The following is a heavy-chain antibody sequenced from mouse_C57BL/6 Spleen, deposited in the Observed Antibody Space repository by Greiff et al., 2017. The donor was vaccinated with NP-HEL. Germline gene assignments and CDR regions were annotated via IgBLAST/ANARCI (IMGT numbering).Heavy chain of an antibody. J-gene: IGHJ2*01. CDR2: IDPSDSET. Sequence: QVQLKQPGAELVRPGSSVQLSCKASGYTFTSYWMPWVKQRPIQGLEWIGNIDPSDSETHYNQKFKDKATLTVDKSSSPAYMQLSSLTSEDSAVYDCARGLPGGGYWGQGTTLTVSS. V-gene: IGHV1-52*01. D-gene: IGHD2-2*01. CDR1: GYTFTSYW. CDR3: ARGLPGGGY.